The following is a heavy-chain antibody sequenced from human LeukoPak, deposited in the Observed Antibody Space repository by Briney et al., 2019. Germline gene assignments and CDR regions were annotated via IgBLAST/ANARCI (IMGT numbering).Heavy chain of an antibody. J-gene: IGHJ3*02. D-gene: IGHD1-26*01. Sequence: PGESLKISCEGSGYSFTSYWIGWVRQMPGKGLEWMGIIYPDDSDTRYSPSFQGQVTISADKSINTAYLQWSSLKASDTAMYYCARQTYSGTYKRGFHIWGQGTMVTVSS. V-gene: IGHV5-51*01. CDR2: IYPDDSDT. CDR3: ARQTYSGTYKRGFHI. CDR1: GYSFTSYW.